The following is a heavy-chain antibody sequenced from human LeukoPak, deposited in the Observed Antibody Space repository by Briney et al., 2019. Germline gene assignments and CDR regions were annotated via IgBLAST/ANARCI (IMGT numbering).Heavy chain of an antibody. V-gene: IGHV3-7*01. CDR1: GFTFSSYW. CDR3: ARPNCGDFWSGYYRGIDY. J-gene: IGHJ4*02. D-gene: IGHD3-3*01. Sequence: GGSLRLSCAASGFTFSSYWMSWVRQALGKGLEWVANIKQDGSEKYYVDSVKGRFTISRDNAKNSLYLQMNSLRAEDTAVYYCARPNCGDFWSGYYRGIDYWGQGTLVTVSS. CDR2: IKQDGSEK.